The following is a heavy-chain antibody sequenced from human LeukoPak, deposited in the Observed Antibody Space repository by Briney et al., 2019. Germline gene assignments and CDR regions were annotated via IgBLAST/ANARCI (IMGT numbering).Heavy chain of an antibody. CDR3: ARTPKSSGYGDYYYGMDV. J-gene: IGHJ6*02. Sequence: GGSLRLSCAASGSTVSSNYMSWVHQAPGKGLEWVSLIYSGGSTYYADSVEGRFTISRDNSKNTLYLQMNSLRAEDTAVYYCARTPKSSGYGDYYYGMDVWGQGTTVTVSS. V-gene: IGHV3-53*01. D-gene: IGHD3-22*01. CDR1: GSTVSSNY. CDR2: IYSGGST.